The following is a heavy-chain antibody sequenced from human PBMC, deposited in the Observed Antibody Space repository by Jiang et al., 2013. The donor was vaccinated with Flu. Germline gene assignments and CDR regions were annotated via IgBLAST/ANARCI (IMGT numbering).Heavy chain of an antibody. D-gene: IGHD6-19*01. Sequence: VQLLESGGGVVQPGRSLRLSCAASGFTFSSYAMHWVRQAPGKGLEWVAVISYDGSNKYYADSVKGRFTISRDNSKNTLYLQMNSLRAEDTAVYYCAREKRQWLVPRYYYGMDVVGPRDHGHRL. CDR2: ISYDGSNK. V-gene: IGHV3-30-3*01. CDR1: GFTFSSYA. CDR3: AREKRQWLVPRYYYGMDV. J-gene: IGHJ6*02.